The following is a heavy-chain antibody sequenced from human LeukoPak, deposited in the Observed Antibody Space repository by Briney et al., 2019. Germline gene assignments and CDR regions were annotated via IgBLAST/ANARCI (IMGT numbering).Heavy chain of an antibody. J-gene: IGHJ4*02. V-gene: IGHV1-2*02. CDR1: GYTFVGYY. D-gene: IGHD5-12*01. CDR3: AREYSASEH. CDR2: IDPYTGNT. Sequence: EASVKVSCKASGYTFVGYYLHWVRQAPGQGLEWMAWIDPYTGNTHYAQKFQGRIIVTRDTSVSTTYMELSWLTSDDTARYYCAREYSASEHWGQGTLVTVSS.